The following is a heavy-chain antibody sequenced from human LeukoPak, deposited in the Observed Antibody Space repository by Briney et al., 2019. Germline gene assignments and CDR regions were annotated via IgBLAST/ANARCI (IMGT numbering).Heavy chain of an antibody. J-gene: IGHJ4*02. V-gene: IGHV3-64*01. Sequence: GGSLRLSCAASGFTFSSYAMHWVRQAPGKGLEYVSAISSNGGSTYYANSVKGRFTISRDNSKNTLYLQMGSLRAEDMAVYYCARGGYSSGRYVFDYWGQGTLVSVSS. CDR1: GFTFSSYA. CDR2: ISSNGGST. CDR3: ARGGYSSGRYVFDY. D-gene: IGHD6-19*01.